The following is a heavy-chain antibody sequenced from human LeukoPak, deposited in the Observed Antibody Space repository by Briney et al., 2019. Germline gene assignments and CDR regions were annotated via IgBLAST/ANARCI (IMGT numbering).Heavy chain of an antibody. V-gene: IGHV6-1*01. D-gene: IGHD1-1*01. CDR3: ARDFGVGVPTGTTQREGYYYGMDV. Sequence: SQTLSLTCAISGDSVSNKSAAWNWIRQSPSRGLEWLGRTYYRSKWYSDYAESVKSRITINPDTSKNQFSLQLNSVTAADTAVYYCARDFGVGVPTGTTQREGYYYGMDVWGQGTTVTVSS. CDR2: TYYRSKWYS. CDR1: GDSVSNKSAA. J-gene: IGHJ6*02.